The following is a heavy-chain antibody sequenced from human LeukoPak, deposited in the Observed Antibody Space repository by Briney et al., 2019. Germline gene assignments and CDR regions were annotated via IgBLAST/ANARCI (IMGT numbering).Heavy chain of an antibody. CDR1: GGSISTSNYY. J-gene: IGHJ4*02. CDR2: INHSGST. Sequence: SETLSLTCTVSGGSISTSNYYWGWIRQPPGKGLEWIGEINHSGSTNYNPSLKSRVTISVDTSKNQFSLKLSSVTAADTAVYYCASGQSFDYWGQGTLVTVSS. V-gene: IGHV4-39*07. CDR3: ASGQSFDY.